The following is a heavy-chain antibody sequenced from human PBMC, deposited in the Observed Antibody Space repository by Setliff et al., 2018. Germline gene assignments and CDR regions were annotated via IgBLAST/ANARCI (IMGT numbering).Heavy chain of an antibody. CDR3: ERGRGLEWLPESWFDP. J-gene: IGHJ5*02. CDR1: GDSITSGTYY. CDR2: IYTGGST. V-gene: IGHV4-61*02. D-gene: IGHD3-3*01. Sequence: LSLTCSVSGDSITSGTYYWSWFRQSAGKGLEWIGRIYTGGSTNYNPSLKSRVTISLDTSKNHFSLTLTSVTAADTAVYYCERGRGLEWLPESWFDPWGQGTLVTVSS.